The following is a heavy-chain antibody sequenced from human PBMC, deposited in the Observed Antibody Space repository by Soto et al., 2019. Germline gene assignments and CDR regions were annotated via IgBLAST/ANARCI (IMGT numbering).Heavy chain of an antibody. CDR1: GFTFSNYA. Sequence: EVQLLESGGGLVHLGGSLRLSCAASGFTFSNYAMSWVRQAPGKGLEWVSGISASGGSTYYADSVKGRFTISRDNSKNTLYLQMSSPSAEDTAVDYCAKDRDYGDTWDPLDVWGQVTTVTVSS. CDR2: ISASGGST. D-gene: IGHD4-17*01. V-gene: IGHV3-23*01. J-gene: IGHJ6*02. CDR3: AKDRDYGDTWDPLDV.